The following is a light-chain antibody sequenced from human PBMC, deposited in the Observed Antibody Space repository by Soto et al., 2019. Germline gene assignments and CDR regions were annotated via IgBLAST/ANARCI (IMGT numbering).Light chain of an antibody. CDR1: QSVSST. J-gene: IGKJ4*01. CDR3: QQRTNWQGAP. CDR2: GAF. Sequence: IGLTQSPGSLCFSPGDVTTLSCRASQSVSSTLPCYQQKPGQAPRLLMYGAFTRPTGIPARFSGSGSGTDFTLTISSLEPEDFAVYYCQQRTNWQGAPFAEGTKVDIK. V-gene: IGKV3D-11*02.